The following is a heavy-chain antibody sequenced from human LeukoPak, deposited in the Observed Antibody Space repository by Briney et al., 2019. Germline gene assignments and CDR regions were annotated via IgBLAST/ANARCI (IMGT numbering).Heavy chain of an antibody. CDR3: TGTVVGANLNY. Sequence: PGGSLRLSCAASGFTFSSYWMHWVRQAPGKGLEWVGRSRNKANSYTTEYAASVKGRFTISRDDSKKSLYLQMNSLKTEYTAMYYCTGTVVGANLNYWGQGTLVTVSS. V-gene: IGHV3-72*01. CDR2: SRNKANSYTT. D-gene: IGHD1-26*01. J-gene: IGHJ4*02. CDR1: GFTFSSYW.